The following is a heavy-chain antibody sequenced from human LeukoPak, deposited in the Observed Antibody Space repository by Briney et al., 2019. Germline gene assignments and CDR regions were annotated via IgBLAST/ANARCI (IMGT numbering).Heavy chain of an antibody. CDR1: GDSLRKSTFY. CDR3: ARAWSGYYNLFDY. D-gene: IGHD3-3*01. J-gene: IGHJ4*02. V-gene: IGHV4-39*07. Sequence: SETLSLTCTVSGDSLRKSTFYWVWIRQPPGKGLEWIGSIYYRGGAAYSPSLQSRVSISVGTSKHEFSLKVRSVTAADTAVYYCARAWSGYYNLFDYWGQGTLVTVSS. CDR2: IYYRGGA.